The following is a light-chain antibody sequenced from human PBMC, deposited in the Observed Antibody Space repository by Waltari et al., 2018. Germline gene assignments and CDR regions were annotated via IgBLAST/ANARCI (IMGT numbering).Light chain of an antibody. V-gene: IGKV1-5*01. Sequence: DIQMTQSHSTLSASVGDRFTITCRASQSISSWLAWYQQKPGKAPKLLIYDASSLESGVPSRFSGSGSGTEFTLTISSLQPDDFATYYCQQYNSYPWTFGQGTKVEIK. CDR3: QQYNSYPWT. CDR2: DAS. CDR1: QSISSW. J-gene: IGKJ1*01.